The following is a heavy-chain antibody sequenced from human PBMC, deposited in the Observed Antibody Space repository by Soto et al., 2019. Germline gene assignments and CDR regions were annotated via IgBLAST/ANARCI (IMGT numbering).Heavy chain of an antibody. CDR1: GYTFTYYH. CDR2: INPNTGDT. J-gene: IGHJ4*03. CDR3: AGVPNSYGVLLYLDY. V-gene: IGHV1-46*01. Sequence: ASVKVSLKASGYTFTYYHIHWVRQAPGQGLDCMGIINPNTGDTTYAQKFQGRVTMTSDTSTNTVYMEVSSLTSEDTALYYCAGVPNSYGVLLYLDYWGQGTRVTVSS. D-gene: IGHD5-18*01.